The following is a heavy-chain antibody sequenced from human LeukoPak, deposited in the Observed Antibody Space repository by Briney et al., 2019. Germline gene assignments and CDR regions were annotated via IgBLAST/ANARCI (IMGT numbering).Heavy chain of an antibody. CDR3: ARFAGSGYYYMDV. Sequence: TLSLTCTVSGGSISSGGYYWSWIWQPPGKGLEWIGYIYHSGSTYYNPSLKSRVTISVDRSKNQFSLKLSSVTAADTAVYYCARFAGSGYYYMDVWGKGTTVTVSS. D-gene: IGHD6-25*01. CDR1: GGSISSGGYY. V-gene: IGHV4-30-2*01. CDR2: IYHSGST. J-gene: IGHJ6*03.